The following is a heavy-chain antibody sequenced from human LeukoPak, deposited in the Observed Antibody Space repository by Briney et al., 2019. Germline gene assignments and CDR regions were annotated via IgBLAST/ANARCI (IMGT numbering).Heavy chain of an antibody. CDR2: ISYDGSNK. V-gene: IGHV3-30-3*01. Sequence: PGRSLRLSCAAAGFTFSSYAMHWVRQAPGKGLEWVAVISYDGSNKYYADSVKGRFTISRDTSKNRLYLQMNSLRAEDTAVYYCAREDDAFDIWGQGTMVTVSS. CDR1: GFTFSSYA. CDR3: AREDDAFDI. J-gene: IGHJ3*02.